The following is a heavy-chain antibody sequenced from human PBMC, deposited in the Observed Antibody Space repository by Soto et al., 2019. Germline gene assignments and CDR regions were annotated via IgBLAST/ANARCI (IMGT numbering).Heavy chain of an antibody. CDR1: GFSHSTSGVG. D-gene: IGHD6-13*01. J-gene: IGHJ4*02. CDR2: IYWDDDK. V-gene: IGHV2-5*02. Sequence: SGATPVNPAQTLTLTCTSSGFSHSTSGVGVGWIRQPPGKALEWLALIYWDDDKRYSPSLKSRLTITKDTSKNQVVLTMTNMDPVDTATYYCAHRLAATGLFDYWGQGTLVTVSS. CDR3: AHRLAATGLFDY.